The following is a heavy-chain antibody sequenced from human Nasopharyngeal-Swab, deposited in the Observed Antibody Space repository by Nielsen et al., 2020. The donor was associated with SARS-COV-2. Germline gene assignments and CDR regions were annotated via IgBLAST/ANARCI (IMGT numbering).Heavy chain of an antibody. Sequence: GGSLRLSCAASGFTFSSYWMSWVRQAPGKGLEWVANIKQDGSEKYYVDSVKGRFTISRDNAKNSLYLQMNSLRAGDTAVYYCAKDKRYFDWDGMDVWGQGTTVTVSS. J-gene: IGHJ6*02. CDR1: GFTFSSYW. CDR2: IKQDGSEK. D-gene: IGHD3-9*01. CDR3: AKDKRYFDWDGMDV. V-gene: IGHV3-7*01.